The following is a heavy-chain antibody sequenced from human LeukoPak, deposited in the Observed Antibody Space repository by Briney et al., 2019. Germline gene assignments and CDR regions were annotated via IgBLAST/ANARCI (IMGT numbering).Heavy chain of an antibody. Sequence: SETLSLTCTVSGDSISRSTYYWAWIRQPPGKGLEWIGSVYYGRSPYYNPSLESRATTSVDTSKNHFSLKMSSVTAADTAVYYCARSSGTGTFSYWGQGTLVTVSS. V-gene: IGHV4-39*02. CDR3: ARSSGTGTFSY. CDR1: GDSISRSTYY. J-gene: IGHJ4*02. D-gene: IGHD6-25*01. CDR2: VYYGRSP.